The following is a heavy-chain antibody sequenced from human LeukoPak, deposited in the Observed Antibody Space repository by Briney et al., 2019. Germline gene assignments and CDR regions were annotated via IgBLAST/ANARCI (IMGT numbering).Heavy chain of an antibody. Sequence: TGGALRLSCAASGFTFSRYAMHRVGQAPGKGLDWVAVISYDGSNKYYADSVKGRFTISRDNSTHPLYLQMTSLRAEHTAVYYCARDLNYGDYAYWGQGTLVTVSS. V-gene: IGHV3-30*04. CDR2: ISYDGSNK. J-gene: IGHJ4*02. CDR3: ARDLNYGDYAY. D-gene: IGHD4-17*01. CDR1: GFTFSRYA.